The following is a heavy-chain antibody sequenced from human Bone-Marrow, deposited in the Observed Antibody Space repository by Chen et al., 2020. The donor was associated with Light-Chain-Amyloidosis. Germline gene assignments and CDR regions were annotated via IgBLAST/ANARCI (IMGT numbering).Heavy chain of an antibody. J-gene: IGHJ4*02. CDR3: ARRRDGYNFDY. D-gene: IGHD5-12*01. CDR1: GYTFPNYW. V-gene: IGHV5-51*01. CDR2: IYPDDSDA. Sequence: EVQLEQSGPEVKKPGESLKISCKGSGYTFPNYWIGWVRQMPGKGLEWMGVIYPDDSDARYSPSFEGQVTISADKSITTAYLQWRSLKASDTAMYYCARRRDGYNFDYWGQGTLVTVSP.